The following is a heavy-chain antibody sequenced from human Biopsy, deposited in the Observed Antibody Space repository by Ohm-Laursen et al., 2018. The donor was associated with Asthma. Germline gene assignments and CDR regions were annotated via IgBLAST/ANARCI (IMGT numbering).Heavy chain of an antibody. CDR3: ARGYSGSDRIVYYYSGLEV. Sequence: SSVKVSCKASGDSFSNYAISWVRQAPGQGLEWMGGLIPVLGTPDHAQMFEGRVTITADESTSTAYMGLSSLSSEGTAVYYCARGYSGSDRIVYYYSGLEVWGQGTTVTVSS. CDR1: GDSFSNYA. D-gene: IGHD5-12*01. J-gene: IGHJ6*02. CDR2: LIPVLGTP. V-gene: IGHV1-69*01.